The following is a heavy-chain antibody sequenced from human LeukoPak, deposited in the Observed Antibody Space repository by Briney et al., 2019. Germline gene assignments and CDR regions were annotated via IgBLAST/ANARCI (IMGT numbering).Heavy chain of an antibody. CDR2: TSGSGGST. CDR3: AQNWNLDY. Sequence: GGSLRLSCAASGFTFSSYAMSLVRQAAGKGLEWVSATSGSGGSTYYADSVKGRFTISRDNSKNTLYLQMNSLRAEDTAVYYCAQNWNLDYWGQGTLVTVSS. CDR1: GFTFSSYA. D-gene: IGHD1-1*01. J-gene: IGHJ4*02. V-gene: IGHV3-23*01.